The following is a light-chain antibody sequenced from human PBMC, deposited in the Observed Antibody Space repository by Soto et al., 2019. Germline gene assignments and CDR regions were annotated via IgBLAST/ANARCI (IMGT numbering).Light chain of an antibody. V-gene: IGKV1-5*01. J-gene: IGKJ1*01. CDR2: DAS. CDR1: QSIRGR. Sequence: DIQMSQSPSALSASVGDRVTITCRASQSIRGRLAWYQLKPGKAPKLLIFDASNLHSGVPSRFSGSGFCTDFSLSISNLQPEDFATYYCQQYWSYWIFGLGTKVEVK. CDR3: QQYWSYWI.